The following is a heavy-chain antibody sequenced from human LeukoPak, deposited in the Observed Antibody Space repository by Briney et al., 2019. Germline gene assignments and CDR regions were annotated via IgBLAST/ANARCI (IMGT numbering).Heavy chain of an antibody. D-gene: IGHD1-26*01. CDR3: AREGWELLRGFRYYYYYMDV. J-gene: IGHJ6*03. V-gene: IGHV3-53*01. CDR2: IYSGGST. Sequence: GGSLRLSCAASGLTVSSNYMSWVRQAPGKGLEWVSVIYSGGSTYYADSVRGRFTISRDNSKNTLYLQMNSLRAEDTAVYYCAREGWELLRGFRYYYYYMDVWGKGTTVTVSS. CDR1: GLTVSSNY.